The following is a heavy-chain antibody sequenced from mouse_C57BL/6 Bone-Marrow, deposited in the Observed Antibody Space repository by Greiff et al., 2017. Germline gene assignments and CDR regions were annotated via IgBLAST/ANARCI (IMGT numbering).Heavy chain of an antibody. CDR2: IHPNSGST. V-gene: IGHV1-64*01. D-gene: IGHD5-1*01. CDR3: AATYRVPMDY. J-gene: IGHJ4*01. CDR1: GYTLTSYW. Sequence: QVQLQQPGAELVKPGASVKLSCKASGYTLTSYWMHWVKQRPGQGLEWIGMIHPNSGSTNYNEKFKSKATLTVDKSSSTAYMQLSSLTSEDSAVYYCAATYRVPMDYWGQGTSVTVSS.